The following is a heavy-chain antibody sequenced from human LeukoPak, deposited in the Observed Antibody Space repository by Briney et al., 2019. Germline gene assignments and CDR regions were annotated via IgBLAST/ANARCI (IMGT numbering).Heavy chain of an antibody. V-gene: IGHV3-23*01. CDR3: AKCPTGYSKTFDS. J-gene: IGHJ4*02. CDR1: RLTSNSYA. CDR2: ISSSRTST. Sequence: GGSLTLSCAPSRLTSNSYAMSCVPHAPGKGREWVSGISSSRTSTYYADAVKGRFTISRDNTKDTLYLQMNSRRAEDTAVYYCAKCPTGYSKTFDSWGQGTLVTVSS. D-gene: IGHD6-13*01.